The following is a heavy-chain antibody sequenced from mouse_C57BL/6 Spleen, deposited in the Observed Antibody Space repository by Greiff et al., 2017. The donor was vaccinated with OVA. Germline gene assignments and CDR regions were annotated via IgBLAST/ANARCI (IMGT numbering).Heavy chain of an antibody. CDR2: IDPSDSET. CDR1: GYTFTSYW. CDR3: ARYGGSSYVDPFAY. D-gene: IGHD1-1*01. Sequence: VQLQQPGAELVRPGSSVKLSCKASGYTFTSYWMHWVKQRPIQGLEWIGNIDPSDSETHYNQKFKDKATLTVDKSSSTAYMQLSSLTSEDSAVYYCARYGGSSYVDPFAYWGQGTLVTVSA. V-gene: IGHV1-52*01. J-gene: IGHJ3*01.